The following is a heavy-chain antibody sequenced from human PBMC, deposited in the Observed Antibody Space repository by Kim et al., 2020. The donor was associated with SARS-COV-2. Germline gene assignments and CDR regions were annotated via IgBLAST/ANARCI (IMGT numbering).Heavy chain of an antibody. D-gene: IGHD6-13*01. Sequence: SVKVSCKASGGTFSSYAISWVRQAPGQGLEWMGGIIPIFGTANYAQKFQGRVTITADESTSTAYMELSSLRSEDTAVYYCAVTLPRDSGVYSSSWNHLRYYFDYWGQGTLVTVSS. CDR2: IIPIFGTA. J-gene: IGHJ4*02. CDR1: GGTFSSYA. V-gene: IGHV1-69*13. CDR3: AVTLPRDSGVYSSSWNHLRYYFDY.